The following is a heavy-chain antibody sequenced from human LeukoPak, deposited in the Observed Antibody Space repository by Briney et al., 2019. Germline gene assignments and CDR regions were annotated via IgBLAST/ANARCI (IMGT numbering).Heavy chain of an antibody. D-gene: IGHD3-16*01. Sequence: ASVKVSCKASGYTFTGYYMHWVRQAPGQGLEWMGWINPNIGGTNYAQKFQGRVTMTRDTSISTAYMELSRLRSDDTAVYYCARENLGGLLIDPWGQGTLVTVSS. CDR1: GYTFTGYY. V-gene: IGHV1-2*02. CDR2: INPNIGGT. J-gene: IGHJ5*02. CDR3: ARENLGGLLIDP.